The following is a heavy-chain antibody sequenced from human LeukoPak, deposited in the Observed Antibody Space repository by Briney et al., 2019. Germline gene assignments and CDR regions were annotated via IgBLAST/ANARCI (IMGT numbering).Heavy chain of an antibody. CDR3: AKAVDSGGWLYERGADH. V-gene: IGHV3-74*01. Sequence: GGSLRLSCAASGFTFSNYLMHWVRQTPGKGLVWISRISTDGSFTNYADSAKGRFTISRDKSKNTLSLQMTSLRVEDTAVYYCAKAVDSGGWLYERGADHWGQGILVTVSS. CDR1: GFTFSNYL. D-gene: IGHD6-19*01. J-gene: IGHJ4*02. CDR2: ISTDGSFT.